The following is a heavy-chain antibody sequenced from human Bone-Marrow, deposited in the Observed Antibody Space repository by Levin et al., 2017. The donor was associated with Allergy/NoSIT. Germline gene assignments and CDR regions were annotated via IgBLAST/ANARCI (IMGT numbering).Heavy chain of an antibody. V-gene: IGHV3-74*01. Sequence: SCAASGFTFSNYGMHWVRQAPGKGLVWVSRINLDGGVGGADSVKGRFTISRDNAKNTLYLQMNSLRAEDTAVYYCARGNFYGMDVWGQGTTVTVSS. CDR1: GFTFSNYG. CDR2: INLDGGVG. J-gene: IGHJ6*02. CDR3: ARGNFYGMDV.